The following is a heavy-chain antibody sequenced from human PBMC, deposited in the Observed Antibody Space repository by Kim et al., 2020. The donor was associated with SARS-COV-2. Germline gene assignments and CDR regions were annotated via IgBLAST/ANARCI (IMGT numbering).Heavy chain of an antibody. V-gene: IGHV4-59*08. CDR1: GGSISSYY. CDR3: ASLRYYYDSSGYSSVGAFDI. D-gene: IGHD3-22*01. J-gene: IGHJ3*02. CDR2: IYYSGST. Sequence: SETLSLTCTVSGGSISSYYWSWIRQPPGKGLEWIGYIYYSGSTNYNPSLKSRVTISVDTSKNQFSLKLSSVTAADTAVYYCASLRYYYDSSGYSSVGAFDIWGQGTMVTVSS.